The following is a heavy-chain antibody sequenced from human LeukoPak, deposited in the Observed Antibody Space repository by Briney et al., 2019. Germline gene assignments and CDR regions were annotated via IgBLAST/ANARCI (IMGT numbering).Heavy chain of an antibody. CDR1: GGSISSGDYY. CDR2: IYYSGST. V-gene: IGHV4-30-4*08. J-gene: IGHJ2*01. D-gene: IGHD4-17*01. Sequence: SETLSLTCTVSGGSISSGDYYWSWIRQPPGKGLEWIGYIYYSGSTYYNPSLKSRVTISVDTSKNQFSLKLSSVAAADTAVYYCAREPTVTTPGYFDLWGRGTLVTVSS. CDR3: AREPTVTTPGYFDL.